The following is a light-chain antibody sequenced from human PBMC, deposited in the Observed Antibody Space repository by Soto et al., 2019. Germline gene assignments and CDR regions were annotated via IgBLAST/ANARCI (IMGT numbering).Light chain of an antibody. Sequence: EIVMTQSPATLSVSPGERATLSCRASQSVTSSYLAWYQQKPGQAPRLLIYGASTRATGIPARFSGSGSGTEFTLIVSSLQSEDFAVYFCQQYSNWPATFGQGTRLEIK. CDR2: GAS. CDR3: QQYSNWPAT. V-gene: IGKV3-15*01. J-gene: IGKJ5*01. CDR1: QSVTSSY.